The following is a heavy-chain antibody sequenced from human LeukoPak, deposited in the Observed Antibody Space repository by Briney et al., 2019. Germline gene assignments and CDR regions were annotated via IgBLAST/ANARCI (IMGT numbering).Heavy chain of an antibody. Sequence: GGSLRLSCAVSGFTFRTSWMTWVRQAPGKGLEWVASIWIDGSNEFHADSVKGRFTISRDNSKNTLYLQMNSLRAEDTAIYYCARDWSYSFDYWGQGSLVTVSS. CDR2: IWIDGSNE. D-gene: IGHD4-11*01. V-gene: IGHV3-33*08. CDR3: ARDWSYSFDY. CDR1: GFTFRTSW. J-gene: IGHJ4*02.